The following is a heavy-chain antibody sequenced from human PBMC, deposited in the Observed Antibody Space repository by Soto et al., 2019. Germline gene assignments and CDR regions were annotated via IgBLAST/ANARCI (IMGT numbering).Heavy chain of an antibody. CDR1: GFTFSSYW. V-gene: IGHV3-7*01. D-gene: IGHD2-15*01. CDR3: ARGDPYCGGGTCHPHWFDP. Sequence: EVQLVESGGGLVQPGGSLRLSCAASGFTFSSYWLSWVRQAPGKGLEWVANIKQDGGEKYYADSVEGRFTISRDNAKNSLYLQMNSLRAEDTAVYYCARGDPYCGGGTCHPHWFDPWGQGTLVTVSS. J-gene: IGHJ5*02. CDR2: IKQDGGEK.